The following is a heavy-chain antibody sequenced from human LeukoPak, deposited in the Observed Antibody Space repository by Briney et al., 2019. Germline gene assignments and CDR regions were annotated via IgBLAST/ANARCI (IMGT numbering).Heavy chain of an antibody. CDR2: IYYSGSS. CDR1: GGSISSYY. CDR3: ARGQKNYYGSGSFPHAVYYYYYYMDV. J-gene: IGHJ6*03. D-gene: IGHD3-10*01. V-gene: IGHV4-59*01. Sequence: PSETPSLTCTVSGGSISSYYWSWIRQPPGKGLEWIGYIYYSGSSDYNPSLKSRVTISVDTSKNQFSLKLSSVTAADTAVYYCARGQKNYYGSGSFPHAVYYYYYYMDVWGKGTTVTVSS.